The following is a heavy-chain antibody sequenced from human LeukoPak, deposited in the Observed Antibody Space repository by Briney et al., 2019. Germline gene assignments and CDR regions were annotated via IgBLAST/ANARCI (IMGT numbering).Heavy chain of an antibody. Sequence: GGSLRLSCAASGFTFSSYAMSWVRQAPGEGLEWVSAISGSGGSTYYADSVKGRFTISRDNSKNTLYLQMNSLRAEDTAVYYCAKQVVAVPAAITDYWGQGTLVTVSS. D-gene: IGHD2-2*02. CDR2: ISGSGGST. CDR3: AKQVVAVPAAITDY. J-gene: IGHJ4*02. CDR1: GFTFSSYA. V-gene: IGHV3-23*01.